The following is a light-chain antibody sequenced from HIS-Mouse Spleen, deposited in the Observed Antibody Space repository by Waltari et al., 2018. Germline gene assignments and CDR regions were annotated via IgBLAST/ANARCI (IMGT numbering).Light chain of an antibody. CDR1: SSYVGSYTL. V-gene: IGLV2-23*03. CDR2: EGS. Sequence: QSALTQPASVSWSPGPSITIPCTGTSSYVGSYTLLSVYQQHPGKAPKLTIYEGSNRPSGVSNRFSGSKSGNTASLTISGLQAEDEADYYCCSYAGSSTFEVFGGGTKLTVL. J-gene: IGLJ2*01. CDR3: CSYAGSSTFEV.